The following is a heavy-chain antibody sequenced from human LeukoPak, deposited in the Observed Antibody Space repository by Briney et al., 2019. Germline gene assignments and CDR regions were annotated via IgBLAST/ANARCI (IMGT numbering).Heavy chain of an antibody. Sequence: GGSLRLSCAASGFTFSSYSMNWVRQAPGQGLEWVSSISSSSSYMYYADSVKGRFTISRDNAKNSLYLQMNSLRVEDTAVYYCARIRSDAFDIWGQGTMVTVSS. CDR2: ISSSSSYM. V-gene: IGHV3-21*01. J-gene: IGHJ3*02. CDR3: ARIRSDAFDI. CDR1: GFTFSSYS.